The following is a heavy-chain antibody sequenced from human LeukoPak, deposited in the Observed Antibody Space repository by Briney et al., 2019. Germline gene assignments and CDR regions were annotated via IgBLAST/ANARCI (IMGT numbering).Heavy chain of an antibody. D-gene: IGHD3-3*01. J-gene: IGHJ6*02. CDR1: GFSFSSYA. V-gene: IGHV3-30*04. CDR3: ARGGDSWSGYSYGMDV. CDR2: ISYDGRNE. Sequence: PGRSLRLSCAASGFSFSSYAMHWVRQASGKGLEWVAVISYDGRNEYYADSVKGRFTISRDISKNTVYLQMNSLRPEDTAVYYCARGGDSWSGYSYGMDVWGQGTTVTVSS.